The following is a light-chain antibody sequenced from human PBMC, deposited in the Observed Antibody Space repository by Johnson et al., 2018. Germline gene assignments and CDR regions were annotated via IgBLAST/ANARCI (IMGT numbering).Light chain of an antibody. CDR1: SSNIGNNY. V-gene: IGLV1-51*02. J-gene: IGLJ1*01. Sequence: QSVLTQPPSVSVAPGQKVTISCSGSSSNIGNNYVSWYQQLPGTAPKLLIYENNKRPSGIPDRFSGSKYGTSATLGITGLQTGDEADYYCGTWDSSLSAGNVFGTGTKVTVL. CDR2: ENN. CDR3: GTWDSSLSAGNV.